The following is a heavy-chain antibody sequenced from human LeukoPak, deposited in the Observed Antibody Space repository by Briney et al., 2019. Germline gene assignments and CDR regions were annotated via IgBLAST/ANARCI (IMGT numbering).Heavy chain of an antibody. V-gene: IGHV3-30-3*01. Sequence: GRSLRLSCAASGFTFSSYAMHWVRQAPGKGLEWVAVISYDGSNKYYADSVKGRFTISRDNSKNTLYLQMNSLRAEDTAVYYCARDRGYNYYYMDVWGKGTTVTVSS. D-gene: IGHD3-10*01. CDR2: ISYDGSNK. J-gene: IGHJ6*03. CDR3: ARDRGYNYYYMDV. CDR1: GFTFSSYA.